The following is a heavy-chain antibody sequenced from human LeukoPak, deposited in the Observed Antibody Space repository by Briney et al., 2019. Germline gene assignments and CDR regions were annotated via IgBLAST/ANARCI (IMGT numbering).Heavy chain of an antibody. V-gene: IGHV3-48*03. CDR1: GFTFSSYE. CDR2: ISSSGSTI. Sequence: PGGSLRLSCAASGFTFSSYEMNWVRQAPGKGLEWVSYISSSGSTIYYAASVKGRFTISRDNAKNSLYLQMNSLRAEDTAVYYCATRKLGNDYWGQGTLVTVSS. D-gene: IGHD7-27*01. CDR3: ATRKLGNDY. J-gene: IGHJ4*02.